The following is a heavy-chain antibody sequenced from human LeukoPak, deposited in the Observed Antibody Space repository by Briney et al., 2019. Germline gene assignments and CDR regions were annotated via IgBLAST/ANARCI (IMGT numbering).Heavy chain of an antibody. CDR1: GGSISSSSYY. Sequence: SETLSLTCTVSGGSISSSSYYWGWIRQPPGKGLEWIGSIYYSGSTYYNPPLKSRVTISVDTSKNQFSLKLSSVTAADTAVYYCARVSRDYYDSSGYYLGFDYWGQGTLVTVSS. D-gene: IGHD3-22*01. CDR3: ARVSRDYYDSSGYYLGFDY. V-gene: IGHV4-39*07. CDR2: IYYSGST. J-gene: IGHJ4*02.